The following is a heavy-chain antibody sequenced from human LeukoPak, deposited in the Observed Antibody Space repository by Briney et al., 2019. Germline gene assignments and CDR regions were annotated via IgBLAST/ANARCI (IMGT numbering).Heavy chain of an antibody. CDR1: GGSFSGYY. D-gene: IGHD3-3*01. J-gene: IGHJ4*02. Sequence: KPSETLSLTCAVYGGSFSGYYWSWIRQPPGKGLEWIGSIYYSGSTYFNPSLKSRVTISVDTSKNQFSLKLNSVTAADTAVYYCARLVITIFGVDYFDYWGQGTLVTVSS. V-gene: IGHV4-34*01. CDR3: ARLVITIFGVDYFDY. CDR2: IYYSGST.